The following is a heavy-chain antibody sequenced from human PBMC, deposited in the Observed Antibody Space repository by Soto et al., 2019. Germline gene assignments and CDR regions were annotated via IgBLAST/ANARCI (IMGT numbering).Heavy chain of an antibody. V-gene: IGHV3-72*01. CDR1: GFTFSDHY. D-gene: IGHD1-26*01. CDR2: SRNKANSYTT. J-gene: IGHJ4*02. Sequence: EVQLVESGGGLVQPGGSLRLSCAASGFTFSDHYMDWVRQAPGKGLEWVGRSRNKANSYTTEYAASVKGRFTISRDDSKNSLYPQMNSLKTEDTAVYYCARAEVGATTYWGQGTLVTVSS. CDR3: ARAEVGATTY.